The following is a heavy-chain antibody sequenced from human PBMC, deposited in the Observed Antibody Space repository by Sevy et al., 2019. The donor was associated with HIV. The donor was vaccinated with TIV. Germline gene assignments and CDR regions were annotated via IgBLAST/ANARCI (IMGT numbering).Heavy chain of an antibody. Sequence: GGSLRLSCEASGFSFSSYWMSWVRQAPGKGLESVANIKEDGSMIYYVDSVKGRFTISRDNAKNSVYLQMTSLRAEDAALYYCVRAIGAAGSYWGQGTLVTVSS. V-gene: IGHV3-7*01. CDR3: VRAIGAAGSY. J-gene: IGHJ4*02. D-gene: IGHD6-13*01. CDR2: IKEDGSMI. CDR1: GFSFSSYW.